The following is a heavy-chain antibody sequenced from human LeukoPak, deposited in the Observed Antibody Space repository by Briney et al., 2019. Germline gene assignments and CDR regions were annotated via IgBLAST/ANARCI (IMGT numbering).Heavy chain of an antibody. V-gene: IGHV4-59*11. Sequence: PSETLSLTCTVSGGSISSHYWSWIRQPPGKGLEWIGYIYYSGSTNYNPSLKSRVTISVDTSKNQFSLKLSSVTAADTAVYYCARVFGGYYDSSGHHFDYWGQETLVTVSS. J-gene: IGHJ4*02. D-gene: IGHD3-22*01. CDR2: IYYSGST. CDR1: GGSISSHY. CDR3: ARVFGGYYDSSGHHFDY.